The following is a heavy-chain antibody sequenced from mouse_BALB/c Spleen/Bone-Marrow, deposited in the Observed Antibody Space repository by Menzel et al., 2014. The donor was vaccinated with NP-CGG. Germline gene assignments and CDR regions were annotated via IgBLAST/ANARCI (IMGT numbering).Heavy chain of an antibody. CDR2: ISSGGSYT. CDR3: TSMITRGYYFDY. CDR1: GFTFSSYT. J-gene: IGHJ2*01. V-gene: IGHV5-6-4*01. D-gene: IGHD2-4*01. Sequence: EVHLVESGGGLVKPGGSLKLSCAASGFTFSSYTMSWVRQTPEERLEWVATISSGGSYTYYPDSVKGRFTISRDNAKNTLCLQMSSLKSEDTAMYYCTSMITRGYYFDYWGQGTTLTVSS.